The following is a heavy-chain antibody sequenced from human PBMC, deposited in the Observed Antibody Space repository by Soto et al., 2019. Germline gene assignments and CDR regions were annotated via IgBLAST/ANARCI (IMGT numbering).Heavy chain of an antibody. V-gene: IGHV3-23*01. CDR2: ISGSGGST. Sequence: EVQLLESGGGLVQPGGSLRLSCAASGFTFSSYAMSWVRQAPGKGLEWVSAISGSGGSTYYADSLKGRFTISRDNSKKTLYLQRNSLRAEDTAVYYCAKSTGWDDAFDIWGQGTMVTVSS. J-gene: IGHJ3*02. CDR1: GFTFSSYA. CDR3: AKSTGWDDAFDI. D-gene: IGHD6-19*01.